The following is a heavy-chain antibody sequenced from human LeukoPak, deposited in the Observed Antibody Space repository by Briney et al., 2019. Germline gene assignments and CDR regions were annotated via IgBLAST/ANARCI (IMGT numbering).Heavy chain of an antibody. Sequence: KPSETLSLTCAVYGGSFSGYYWSWIRQPPGKGLEWIGEINHSGSTNYNPSLKSRVTISVETSKNQFSMKLCSVTAADEAVYYCARGLRLCSSTSCYTALDYYYYMDVWGKGTTVTVSS. V-gene: IGHV4-34*01. CDR2: INHSGST. J-gene: IGHJ6*03. CDR1: GGSFSGYY. CDR3: ARGLRLCSSTSCYTALDYYYYMDV. D-gene: IGHD2-2*02.